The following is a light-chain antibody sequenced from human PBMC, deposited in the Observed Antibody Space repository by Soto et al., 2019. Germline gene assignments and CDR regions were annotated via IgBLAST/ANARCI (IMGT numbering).Light chain of an antibody. CDR3: QQYKTNSPT. Sequence: DIQMTQSPPTLSTSVGDRVTITCRASESIRTWLAWYQQTPGKAPKLLIYDASSLESGVPSRFSGSGSVTEFTLTISSLQPDDFATYYCQQYKTNSPTFGRGTKLEIK. CDR1: ESIRTW. V-gene: IGKV1-5*01. CDR2: DAS. J-gene: IGKJ2*01.